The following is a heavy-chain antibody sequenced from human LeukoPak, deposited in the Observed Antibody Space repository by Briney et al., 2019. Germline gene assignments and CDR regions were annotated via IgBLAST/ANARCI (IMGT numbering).Heavy chain of an antibody. CDR1: GGSIISYY. CDR2: IYYSGST. J-gene: IGHJ4*02. D-gene: IGHD3-10*01. V-gene: IGHV4-59*01. CDR3: ARAVYYYGSGTTFDY. Sequence: PSETLSLTCTVSGGSIISYYWSWIRPPPGKGLEWIGYIYYSGSTNYNPSLKSRVTISVDTSKNQFSLKLSSVTAADTAVYYCARAVYYYGSGTTFDYWGQGTLVTVSS.